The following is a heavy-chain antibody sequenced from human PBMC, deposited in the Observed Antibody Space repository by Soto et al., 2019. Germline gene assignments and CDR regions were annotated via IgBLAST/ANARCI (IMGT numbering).Heavy chain of an antibody. V-gene: IGHV4-30-4*01. CDR2: IYYSGST. Sequence: PSETLSLTCTVSGGSISSGDYYWSWIRQPPGKGLEWIGYIYYSGSTYYNPSLKSRVTISVDTSKNQFSLKLSSVTAADTAVYYCAIRVNWNYSGFDPWGQGTLVTVSS. CDR3: AIRVNWNYSGFDP. CDR1: GGSISSGDYY. D-gene: IGHD1-7*01. J-gene: IGHJ5*02.